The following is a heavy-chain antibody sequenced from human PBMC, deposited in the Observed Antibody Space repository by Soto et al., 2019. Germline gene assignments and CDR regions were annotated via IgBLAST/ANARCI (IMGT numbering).Heavy chain of an antibody. V-gene: IGHV1-18*01. D-gene: IGHD6-13*01. Sequence: QALLVQSGAEVKKPGASVKVSCKASGYMFSNYGISWVRQAPGQGLEWMGWISAYNGNTHYEQKFEDRVTMTADTSTSTAYREVRSLISVDTAVYFCARVVPEQLLRYYYYYYMDVWGEGTTVTVSS. CDR1: GYMFSNYG. CDR3: ARVVPEQLLRYYYYYYMDV. J-gene: IGHJ6*03. CDR2: ISAYNGNT.